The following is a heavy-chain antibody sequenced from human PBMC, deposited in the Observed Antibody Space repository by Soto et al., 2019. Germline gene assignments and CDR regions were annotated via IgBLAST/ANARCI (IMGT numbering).Heavy chain of an antibody. CDR2: ISGSADST. CDR3: AKTRGAMIYAISVYGMDV. J-gene: IGHJ6*02. CDR1: GFSFSSFA. V-gene: IGHV3-23*01. Sequence: VQLLASGGGFIHPGGYLRLSCAASGFSFSSFAMNWVRQAPGKGLEWVSIISGSADSTFYADSVKGRFNISRDISKSTLYLQINSLRAEDTAVYYCAKTRGAMIYAISVYGMDVWGQGTTVTVSS. D-gene: IGHD3-22*01.